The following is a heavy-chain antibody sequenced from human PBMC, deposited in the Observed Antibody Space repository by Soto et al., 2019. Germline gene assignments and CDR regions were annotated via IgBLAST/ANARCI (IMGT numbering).Heavy chain of an antibody. Sequence: EVQLLESGGGLVQPGGSLRLSCAASGFTFSSYAMSWVRQAPGKGLEWVSAISGSGGSTYYADSVKGRFTISRDNSKNTLYLQMNSLRAEDTAVYYCAKDQVGHWQVVQQPTSRSPIDYWGQGTLVTVSS. CDR3: AKDQVGHWQVVQQPTSRSPIDY. CDR2: ISGSGGST. V-gene: IGHV3-23*01. D-gene: IGHD6-13*01. CDR1: GFTFSSYA. J-gene: IGHJ4*02.